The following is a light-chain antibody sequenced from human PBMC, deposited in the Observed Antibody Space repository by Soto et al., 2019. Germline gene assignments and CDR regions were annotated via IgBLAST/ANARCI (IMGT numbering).Light chain of an antibody. CDR1: QSISNY. CDR2: AAS. CDR3: QQSYSLWT. J-gene: IGKJ1*01. V-gene: IGKV1-39*01. Sequence: DIQMTQSPSSLSVFVGDRVTITCRASQSISNYLNWYQQKPGKAPKLLMYAASSLQSGVPSRFSGSGSGTDFTITISSLQPEDCATYYSQQSYSLWTFGQGTKVEIK.